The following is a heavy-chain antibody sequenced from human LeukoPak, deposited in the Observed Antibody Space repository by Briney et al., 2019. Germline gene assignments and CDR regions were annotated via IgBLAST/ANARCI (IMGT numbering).Heavy chain of an antibody. CDR2: ISYDGSNK. J-gene: IGHJ6*02. CDR3: AIAGEYYGMDV. CDR1: GFTFSSYG. V-gene: IGHV3-30*03. D-gene: IGHD3-10*01. Sequence: GGSLRLSCAASGFTFSSYGTHWVRQAPGKGLEWVAVISYDGSNKYYADSVKGRFTISRDNSKNTLYLQMNSLRAEDTAVYYCAIAGEYYGMDVWGQGTTVTVSS.